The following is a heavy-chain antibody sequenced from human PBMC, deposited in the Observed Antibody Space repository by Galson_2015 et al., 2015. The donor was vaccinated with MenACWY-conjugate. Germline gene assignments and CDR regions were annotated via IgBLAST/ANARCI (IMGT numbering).Heavy chain of an antibody. V-gene: IGHV3-64D*06. J-gene: IGHJ4*02. Sequence: SLRLSCAASGFTFSSYAMHWVRQAPGKGLEYVSAISSNGGTTYYTDSVKGRFTISRDSSKNTLYLQMSSQRAEDTAVYYCVKTKLALFDYWRQGTLVTVSS. CDR2: ISSNGGTT. CDR1: GFTFSSYA. CDR3: VKTKLALFDY. D-gene: IGHD4-23*01.